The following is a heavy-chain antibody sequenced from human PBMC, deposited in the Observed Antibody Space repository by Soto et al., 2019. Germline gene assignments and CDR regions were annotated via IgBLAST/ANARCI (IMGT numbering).Heavy chain of an antibody. CDR3: ARASHDYGALDY. CDR2: ISTWSSYS. D-gene: IGHD4-17*01. V-gene: IGHV3-21*02. Sequence: EVQLVKSGGGLVKPGGSLRLSCTASGFTFTSYNMNWVRQAPGKGLEWVSYISTWSSYSFYADSVKGRFTISRDNSENSLYLQLDSLRDEDTAVYYCARASHDYGALDYWVQGALVTVSS. J-gene: IGHJ4*02. CDR1: GFTFTSYN.